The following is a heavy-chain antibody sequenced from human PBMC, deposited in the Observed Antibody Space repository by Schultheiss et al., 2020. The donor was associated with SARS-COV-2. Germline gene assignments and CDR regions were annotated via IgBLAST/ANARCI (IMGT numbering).Heavy chain of an antibody. Sequence: GGSLRLSCAASGFTFSSYAMHWVRQAPGKGLEWVAVIWYDGSNKYYADSVKGRFTISRDNSKNTLYLQMNSLKTEDTAVYYCTTDYSPALWYFDLWGRGTLVTVSS. D-gene: IGHD2-2*01. V-gene: IGHV3-33*08. CDR1: GFTFSSYA. J-gene: IGHJ2*01. CDR3: TTDYSPALWYFDL. CDR2: IWYDGSNK.